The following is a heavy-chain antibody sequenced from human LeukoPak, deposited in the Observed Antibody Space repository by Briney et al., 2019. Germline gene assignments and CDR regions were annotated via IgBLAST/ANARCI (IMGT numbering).Heavy chain of an antibody. CDR3: ARGRIQLWHFDY. V-gene: IGHV4-34*01. Sequence: PSETLSLTCAVYGGSFSGYYSSWIRQPPGKGLEWIGEINHSGSTNYNPSLKSRVTISVDTSKNQFSLKLSSVTAADTAVYYCARGRIQLWHFDYWGQGTLVTVSS. CDR1: GGSFSGYY. J-gene: IGHJ4*02. CDR2: INHSGST. D-gene: IGHD5-18*01.